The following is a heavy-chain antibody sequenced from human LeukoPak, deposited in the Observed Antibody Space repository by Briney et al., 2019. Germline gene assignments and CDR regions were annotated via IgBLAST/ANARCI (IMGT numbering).Heavy chain of an antibody. CDR3: ARVATIPYYYYGMDV. V-gene: IGHV4-34*01. CDR1: GGSFSGYY. D-gene: IGHD5-12*01. J-gene: IGHJ6*02. Sequence: SETLSLTCAVYGGSFSGYYWSWIRQPPGKGLEWIGEINHSGSTNYNPSLKSRVTISVDTSKNQFSLKLSSVTAAATAVYYCARVATIPYYYYGMDVWGQGTTVTVSS. CDR2: INHSGST.